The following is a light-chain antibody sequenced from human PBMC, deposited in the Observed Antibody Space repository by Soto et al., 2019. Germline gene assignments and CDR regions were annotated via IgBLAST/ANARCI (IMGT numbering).Light chain of an antibody. J-gene: IGKJ1*01. CDR1: QSVSSD. CDR3: QQYNNWPRT. V-gene: IGKV3-15*01. Sequence: EIVMTLSPATLSVYQGERATLSCRASQSVSSDLAWYHQKPGQAPRLLIYSASTRATGIPARFSGSGSGTEFTLTINSLQSEDFAVYYCQQYNNWPRTFGQGTKV. CDR2: SAS.